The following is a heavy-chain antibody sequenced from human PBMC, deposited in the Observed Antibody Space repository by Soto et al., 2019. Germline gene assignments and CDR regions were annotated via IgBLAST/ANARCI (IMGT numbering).Heavy chain of an antibody. CDR1: GGSISSYY. Sequence: LETLSLTCTVSGGSISSYYWSWIRQPPGKGLEWIGYIYYSGSTNYNPSLKSRVTISVDTSKNQFSLKLSSVTAADTAVYYCARAFRRGYSYGDYYYYYMDVWGKGTTVTVSS. V-gene: IGHV4-59*01. D-gene: IGHD5-18*01. J-gene: IGHJ6*03. CDR2: IYYSGST. CDR3: ARAFRRGYSYGDYYYYYMDV.